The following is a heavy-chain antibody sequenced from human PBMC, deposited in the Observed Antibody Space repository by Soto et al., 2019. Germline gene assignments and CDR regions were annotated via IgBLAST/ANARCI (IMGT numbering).Heavy chain of an antibody. J-gene: IGHJ4*02. CDR2: IYHSGST. CDR3: AREIRGYSGYVYYFDY. D-gene: IGHD5-12*01. CDR1: GGPITSSNW. Sequence: QVQLQESGPGLVKPSGTLSLTCAVSGGPITSSNWWSWVRHPPGKGLEWIGEIYHSGSTNYNPSLKSRVTISVDKSKNQFSLKLSSVTAADTAVYYCAREIRGYSGYVYYFDYWGQGTLVTVSS. V-gene: IGHV4-4*02.